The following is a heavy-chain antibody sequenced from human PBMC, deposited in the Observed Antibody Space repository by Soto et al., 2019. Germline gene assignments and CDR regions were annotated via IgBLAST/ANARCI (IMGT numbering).Heavy chain of an antibody. CDR3: AATGARSGWYREYHYYGWDV. CDR2: IVVGSGNT. V-gene: IGHV1-58*01. Sequence: QMPLVQSGPEVKKPGTSVKVSCKTSGFMFSSSTVQWVRQAGGQRLEWIGRIVVGSGNTDYAQNFQERVTIARDMSTSTAYMELSSLTSDDTAVYYCAATGARSGWYREYHYYGWDVWGQGTTVTVSS. J-gene: IGHJ6*02. D-gene: IGHD6-19*01. CDR1: GFMFSSST.